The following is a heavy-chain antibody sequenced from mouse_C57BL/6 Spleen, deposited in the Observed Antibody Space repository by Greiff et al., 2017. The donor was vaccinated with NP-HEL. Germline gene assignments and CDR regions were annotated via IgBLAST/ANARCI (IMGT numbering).Heavy chain of an antibody. CDR1: GYAFSSYW. Sequence: VKLMESGAELVKPGASVKISCKASGYAFSSYWMNWVKQRPGKGLEWIGQIYPGDGDTNYNGKFKGKATLTADKSSSTAYMQLSSLTSEDSAVYFCARGITTVVAGGYFDYWGQGTTLTVSS. J-gene: IGHJ2*01. D-gene: IGHD1-1*01. V-gene: IGHV1-80*01. CDR2: IYPGDGDT. CDR3: ARGITTVVAGGYFDY.